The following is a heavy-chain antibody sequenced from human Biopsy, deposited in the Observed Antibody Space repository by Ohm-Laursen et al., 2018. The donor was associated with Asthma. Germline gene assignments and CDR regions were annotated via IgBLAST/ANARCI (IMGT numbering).Heavy chain of an antibody. D-gene: IGHD2-2*01. CDR1: GGTFNTYV. J-gene: IGHJ4*02. CDR3: ARKAGSCISRTCYSLDF. CDR2: INSVFGTT. V-gene: IGHV1-69*06. Sequence: ASVTVSCKSLGGTFNTYVIGWVRQAPGHGLEWMGWINSVFGTTTYPQKFQDRVTFTADKSTSTVYMEFSSLRSEDAAVYYCARKAGSCISRTCYSLDFWGQGTLVTVSS.